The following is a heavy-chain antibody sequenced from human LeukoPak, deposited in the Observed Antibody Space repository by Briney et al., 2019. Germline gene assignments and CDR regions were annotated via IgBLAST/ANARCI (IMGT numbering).Heavy chain of an antibody. D-gene: IGHD5-12*01. CDR1: GGSISSYY. CDR3: ARGQWLRSSFDY. J-gene: IGHJ4*02. CDR2: INHSGST. V-gene: IGHV4-34*01. Sequence: PSEILSLTCTVSGGSISSYYWSWIRQPPGKGLEWIGEINHSGSTNYKPSLKSRVIISVDTSKNQFSLKLTSLTAADTAVYYCARGQWLRSSFDYWGQGALVTVSS.